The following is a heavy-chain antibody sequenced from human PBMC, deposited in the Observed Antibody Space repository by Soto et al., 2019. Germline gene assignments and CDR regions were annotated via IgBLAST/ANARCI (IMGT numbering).Heavy chain of an antibody. D-gene: IGHD2-15*01. V-gene: IGHV3-30-3*01. CDR2: ISYDGSNK. CDR3: ARDLGGSGGSCSSPID. Sequence: QVQLVESGGGVVQPGRSLRLSCAASGFTFSSYAMHWVRQAPGKGLEWVAVISYDGSNKYYADSVKGRFTISRDNSKNTLYLQMNSLRAEDTAVYYCARDLGGSGGSCSSPIDWGQGTLVTVSS. J-gene: IGHJ4*02. CDR1: GFTFSSYA.